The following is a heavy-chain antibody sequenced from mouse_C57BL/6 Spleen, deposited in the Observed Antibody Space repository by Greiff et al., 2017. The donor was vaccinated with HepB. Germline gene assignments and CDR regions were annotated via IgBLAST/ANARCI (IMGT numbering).Heavy chain of an antibody. CDR2: ISSGSSTI. CDR3: ARKVWGFDY. D-gene: IGHD4-1*01. Sequence: EVKLMESGGGLVKPGGSLKLSCAASGFTFSDYGMHWVRQAPEKGLEWVAYISSGSSTIYYADTVKGRFTISRDNAKNTLFLQMTSLRSEDTAMYYCARKVWGFDYWGQGTTLTVSS. CDR1: GFTFSDYG. V-gene: IGHV5-17*01. J-gene: IGHJ2*01.